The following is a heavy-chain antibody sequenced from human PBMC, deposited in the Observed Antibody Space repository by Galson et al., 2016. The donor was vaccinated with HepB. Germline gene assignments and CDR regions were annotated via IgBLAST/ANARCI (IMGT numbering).Heavy chain of an antibody. CDR1: DFSFRSYA. J-gene: IGHJ4*02. Sequence: SLRLSCAASDFSFRSYAMAWVRQAPGKGLEWVSTITGGAGATFYADSVKGRFSISRDNSTNTLHLQITGLRAEDTAVYYCAGAAGGVMGSYYFDYWGQGTLVTVSS. V-gene: IGHV3-23*01. CDR2: ITGGAGAT. CDR3: AGAAGGVMGSYYFDY. D-gene: IGHD3-16*01.